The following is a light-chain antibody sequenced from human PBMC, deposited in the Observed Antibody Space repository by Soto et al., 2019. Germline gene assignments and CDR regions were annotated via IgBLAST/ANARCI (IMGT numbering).Light chain of an antibody. CDR1: QSVSSY. CDR2: DAS. J-gene: IGKJ5*01. CDR3: QQRSSFWPIT. Sequence: MVLTQPPATRSLSPGEKATLSCRASQSVSSYLAWYQHKPGQAPRLLIFDASHRASGIPPRFSGSGSGTDFTLTISSLEPEDFVVYYCQQRSSFWPITFGQGTRLEIK. V-gene: IGKV3-11*01.